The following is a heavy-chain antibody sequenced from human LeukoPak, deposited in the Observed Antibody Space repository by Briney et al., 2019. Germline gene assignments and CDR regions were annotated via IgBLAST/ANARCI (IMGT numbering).Heavy chain of an antibody. J-gene: IGHJ4*02. CDR3: ARGRGRSSGWKVAYFDY. Sequence: GGSLRLSCAASGFTFSSYAMHWVRQAPGKGLEWVAVISYDGSNKYYADSVKGRFTISRDNSKNTLYLQMNSLRAEDTAVYYCARGRGRSSGWKVAYFDYWGQGTLVTVSS. D-gene: IGHD6-19*01. V-gene: IGHV3-30-3*01. CDR2: ISYDGSNK. CDR1: GFTFSSYA.